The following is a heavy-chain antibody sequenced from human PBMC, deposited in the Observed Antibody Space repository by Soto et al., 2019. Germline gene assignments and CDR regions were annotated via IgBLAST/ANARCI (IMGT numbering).Heavy chain of an antibody. CDR1: GVTFSSYA. J-gene: IGHJ4*02. CDR3: AKGKKSYDILTGTIMTFLDY. D-gene: IGHD3-9*01. V-gene: IGHV3-23*01. CDR2: ISGSGGTT. Sequence: EVQLLESGGGMVQPGGSVRLSCAASGVTFSSYAMSWVRQAPGKGLEWVSVISGSGGTTYYADSVKGRFTISRDNSKYTLHLQMNSLRAEDTALYYCAKGKKSYDILTGTIMTFLDYWGQGTLVTVSS.